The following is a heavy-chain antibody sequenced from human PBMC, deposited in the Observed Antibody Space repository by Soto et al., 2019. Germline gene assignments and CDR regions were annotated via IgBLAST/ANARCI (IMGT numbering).Heavy chain of an antibody. CDR2: IYYSGST. D-gene: IGHD2-15*01. CDR3: ARESRYCSGGSCSNWFDP. V-gene: IGHV4-61*01. J-gene: IGHJ5*02. Sequence: SETLSLTCTASGGSVSSGSYYWSWIRQPPGKGLDLIGYIYYSGSTNYNPSLKSRVNISVDTSKNQFSLKLSSVTAADTAVYYCARESRYCSGGSCSNWFDPGGQGTLVTVSS. CDR1: GGSVSSGSYY.